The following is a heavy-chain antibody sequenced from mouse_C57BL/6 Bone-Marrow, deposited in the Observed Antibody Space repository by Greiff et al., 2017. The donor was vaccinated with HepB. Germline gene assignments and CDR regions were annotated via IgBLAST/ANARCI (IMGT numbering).Heavy chain of an antibody. CDR3: ARVRFTTVVAFDY. J-gene: IGHJ2*01. Sequence: EVKLQESGGGLVKPGGSLKLSCAASGYTFSSYAMPWVRQTPEKRLEWVATISDGGSYTYYTDNVKGRFTISRDNAKNNQYLQMSHLKSEGTAMYYSARVRFTTVVAFDYGGQGTTLTVSS. V-gene: IGHV5-4*03. CDR1: GYTFSSYA. CDR2: ISDGGSYT. D-gene: IGHD1-1*01.